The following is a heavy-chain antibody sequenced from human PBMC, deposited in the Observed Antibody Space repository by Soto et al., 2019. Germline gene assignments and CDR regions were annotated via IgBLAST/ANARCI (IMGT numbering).Heavy chain of an antibody. CDR2: IIPIFGTT. D-gene: IGHD1-1*01. Sequence: QVQLVQSGAEVKKPGSSVKVSCKASGGTFSSYGFNWVRQAPGQGPEWMGGIIPIFGTTNYAQKFQGRVTITADESTGTAYMELSSLRSEDTALYDCARWGGIVTTPTFVGPFDYWGQGTLVTVSS. CDR3: ARWGGIVTTPTFVGPFDY. V-gene: IGHV1-69*01. CDR1: GGTFSSYG. J-gene: IGHJ4*02.